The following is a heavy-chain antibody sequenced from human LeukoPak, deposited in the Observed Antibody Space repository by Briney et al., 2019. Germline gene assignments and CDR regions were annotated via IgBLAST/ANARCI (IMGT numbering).Heavy chain of an antibody. CDR1: GFTFSHYN. CDR3: ARDSGGRDWNFAFDI. D-gene: IGHD1-7*01. V-gene: IGHV3-21*01. Sequence: PGGSLRLSCAASGFTFSHYNMSWVRQAPGKGLEWVSSISSSSSYIYYIDSVKGRFTISRDNAKTSMFLQMNSLRADDTAVYYCARDSGGRDWNFAFDIWGRGTVVTVSS. J-gene: IGHJ3*02. CDR2: ISSSSSYI.